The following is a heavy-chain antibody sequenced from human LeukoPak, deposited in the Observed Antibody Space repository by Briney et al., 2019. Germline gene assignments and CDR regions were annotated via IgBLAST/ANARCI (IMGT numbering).Heavy chain of an antibody. CDR1: GDSVTGYY. CDR3: VIGVGWQPDY. D-gene: IGHD2-15*01. V-gene: IGHV4-59*02. Sequence: SETLSLTCTGFGDSVTGYYLNWVRQPPGKVLEWIGQIYKIGTTNYNPSLKSRLTISADTSKNQFSLKLRSVTAADPAVYYCVIGVGWQPDYWGQGALVTVSS. CDR2: IYKIGTT. J-gene: IGHJ4*02.